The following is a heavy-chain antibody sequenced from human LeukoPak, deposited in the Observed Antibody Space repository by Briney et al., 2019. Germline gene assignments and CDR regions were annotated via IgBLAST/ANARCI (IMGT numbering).Heavy chain of an antibody. D-gene: IGHD3-22*01. J-gene: IGHJ3*02. CDR3: AKDLGNYYDSSGYHEDDAFDI. CDR1: GFTFSSYA. V-gene: IGHV3-23*01. Sequence: GGSLRLSCAASGFTFSSYAMSWVRQAPGKGLEWVSAISGSGGSTYYADSVKGRFTISRDNSKNTPYLQMNSLRAEDTAVYYCAKDLGNYYDSSGYHEDDAFDIWGQGTMVTVSS. CDR2: ISGSGGST.